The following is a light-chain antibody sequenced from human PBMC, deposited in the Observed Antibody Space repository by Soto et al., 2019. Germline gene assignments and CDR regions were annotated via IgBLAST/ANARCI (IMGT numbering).Light chain of an antibody. CDR1: SSDVGTYNL. CDR3: CSYVGSSTYV. Sequence: QSVLTQPASVSGSPGQSITISCTGTSSDVGTYNLVSWFQQPPGEAPRLIVYEGGKRPSGISNRFSASKSGNTASLTISGLRAEDEADYYCCSYVGSSTYVFGIGTKVTVL. V-gene: IGLV2-23*01. CDR2: EGG. J-gene: IGLJ1*01.